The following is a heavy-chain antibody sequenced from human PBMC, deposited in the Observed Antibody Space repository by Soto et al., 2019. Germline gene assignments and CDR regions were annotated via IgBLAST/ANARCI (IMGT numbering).Heavy chain of an antibody. Sequence: QVQLVESGGGLVKPGGSLRLSCAASGFTFSDYYMSWIRQAPGKGLEWVSYISSSGSSIYYADSVKGRFTISRDNAKNSLYLHMNSLRDEDTAVYYCAREPAVAAAGMGWFDPWGQGTLVTVSS. D-gene: IGHD6-13*01. CDR2: ISSSGSSI. CDR3: AREPAVAAAGMGWFDP. J-gene: IGHJ5*02. CDR1: GFTFSDYY. V-gene: IGHV3-11*01.